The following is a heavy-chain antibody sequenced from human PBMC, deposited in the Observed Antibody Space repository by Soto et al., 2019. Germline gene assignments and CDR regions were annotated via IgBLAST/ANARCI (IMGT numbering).Heavy chain of an antibody. V-gene: IGHV3-73*01. J-gene: IGHJ5*02. CDR3: TIPRRYCTNGVCMVDWFDP. CDR1: GFTFSGSA. Sequence: WGSLRLSCAASGFTFSGSAIHWCRHSSLKGLEWVGRIRSKANSYATAYAASVKGRFTISRDDSKNTAYLQMNSLKTEDTAVYYCTIPRRYCTNGVCMVDWFDPRGQGTLVTVSS. CDR2: IRSKANSYAT. D-gene: IGHD2-8*01.